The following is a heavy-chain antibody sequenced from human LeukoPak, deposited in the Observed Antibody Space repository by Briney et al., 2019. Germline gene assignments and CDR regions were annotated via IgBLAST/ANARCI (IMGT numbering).Heavy chain of an antibody. V-gene: IGHV4-59*12. CDR1: GGSISSYY. CDR2: IYYSGST. Sequence: PSETLSLTCTVSGGSISSYYWSWIRQPPGKGLEWIGYIYYSGSTNYNPSLKSRVTISVDTSKNQFSLKLSSVTAADTAVYYCARALSLTSSFDYWGQGTLVTVSS. CDR3: ARALSLTSSFDY. D-gene: IGHD2-2*01. J-gene: IGHJ4*02.